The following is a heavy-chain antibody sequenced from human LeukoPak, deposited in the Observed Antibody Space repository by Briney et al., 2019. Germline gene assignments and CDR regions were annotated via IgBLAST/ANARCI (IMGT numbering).Heavy chain of an antibody. J-gene: IGHJ4*02. CDR1: GFTFISYW. D-gene: IGHD3-22*01. Sequence: GGSLRLSCAASGFTFISYWMHWVRQAPGQGLVWVSRINGDGSTTSYAASVKGRFTISRDTAKNTLYLQMNSLRAEDTAVYYCARGHHYYDSSAYYYWGQGTLVTVSS. V-gene: IGHV3-74*01. CDR3: ARGHHYYDSSAYYY. CDR2: INGDGSTT.